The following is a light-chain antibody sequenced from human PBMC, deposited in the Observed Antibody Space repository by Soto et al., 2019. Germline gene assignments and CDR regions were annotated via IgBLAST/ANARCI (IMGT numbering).Light chain of an antibody. Sequence: EIVLTQSPGTLSLSPGERATLSCRASQSVSSSYLAWYKQKPGQAPRLLSYGASSRATGIPDRFSGSGSGTDFTLPISRLEPEDFAVYYWQQYGSSSTFGQGTKVEIK. CDR3: QQYGSSST. V-gene: IGKV3-20*01. CDR2: GAS. J-gene: IGKJ1*01. CDR1: QSVSSSY.